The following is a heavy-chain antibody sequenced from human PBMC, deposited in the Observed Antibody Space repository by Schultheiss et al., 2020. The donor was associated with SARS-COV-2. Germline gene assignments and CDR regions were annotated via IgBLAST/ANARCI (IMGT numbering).Heavy chain of an antibody. V-gene: IGHV1-18*04. CDR2: ISAYNGHT. Sequence: ASVKVSCKASGYTFTSYGISWVRQAPGQGLEWMGWISAYNGHTNYAQKLQGRVTMTTDTSTSTAYMELSRLRSDDTAVYYCARDPSIAAAGTPFDYWGQGTLVTVSS. CDR3: ARDPSIAAAGTPFDY. CDR1: GYTFTSYG. J-gene: IGHJ4*02. D-gene: IGHD6-13*01.